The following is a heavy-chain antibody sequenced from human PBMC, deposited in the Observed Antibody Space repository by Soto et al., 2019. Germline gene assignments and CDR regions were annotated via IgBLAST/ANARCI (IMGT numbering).Heavy chain of an antibody. CDR1: GFTFDDYA. V-gene: IGHV3-9*01. J-gene: IGHJ6*02. CDR2: NSWNSGSI. Sequence: SLRLSCAASGFTFDDYAMHWVRQAPGKGLEWVSGNSWNSGSIGYADSVKGRFTISRDNAKNSLYLQMNSLRAEDTALYYCARGGIAAAGKSAYYYGMDVWGQGTTVTVSS. D-gene: IGHD6-13*01. CDR3: ARGGIAAAGKSAYYYGMDV.